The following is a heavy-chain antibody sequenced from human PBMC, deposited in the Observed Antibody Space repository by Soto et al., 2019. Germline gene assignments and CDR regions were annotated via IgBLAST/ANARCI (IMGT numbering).Heavy chain of an antibody. CDR3: ARTDYLSSTLTYYFDY. CDR2: INPDNGVP. J-gene: IGHJ4*02. D-gene: IGHD3-16*01. Sequence: SXKVSYKASGYTXTGYYVDLARQAPGQGLEWMGWINPDNGVPNYAQKFQGRVTLSRDTSINTAYMELSRLTSDDTAMYYCARTDYLSSTLTYYFDYWGQGTLVTVSS. V-gene: IGHV1-2*02. CDR1: GYTXTGYY.